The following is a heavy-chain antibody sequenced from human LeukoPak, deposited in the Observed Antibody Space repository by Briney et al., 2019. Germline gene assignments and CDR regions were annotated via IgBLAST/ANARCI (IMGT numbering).Heavy chain of an antibody. CDR3: ARRRITMVRGVYAFDI. CDR1: GGSISSSSYY. D-gene: IGHD3-10*01. J-gene: IGHJ3*02. V-gene: IGHV4-39*01. CDR2: IYYSGST. Sequence: SDTLSLTCTVSGGSISSSSYYWGWIRQPPGKGLEWIGSIYYSGSTYYNPSLKSRVTISVDTSKNQFSLKLSSVTAADTAVYYCARRRITMVRGVYAFDIWGQGTMVTVSS.